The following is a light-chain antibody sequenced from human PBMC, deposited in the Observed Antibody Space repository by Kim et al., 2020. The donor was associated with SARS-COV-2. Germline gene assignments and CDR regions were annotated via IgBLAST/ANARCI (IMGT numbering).Light chain of an antibody. V-gene: IGKV1-27*01. Sequence: ASVGDRVTITGRASQGISNYLAWYQQKPGKVPRLLIYAASTLQSGVPSRFSGTGSGTDFTLTISSLQPEDVATYFCQKYNSAPRTFGGGTKVEIK. J-gene: IGKJ4*01. CDR2: AAS. CDR1: QGISNY. CDR3: QKYNSAPRT.